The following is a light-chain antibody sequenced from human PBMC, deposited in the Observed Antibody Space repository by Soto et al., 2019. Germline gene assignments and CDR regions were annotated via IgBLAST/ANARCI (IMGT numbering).Light chain of an antibody. CDR2: EVN. Sequence: QSALTQPPSASGSPGQSVTISCTGTSSDIGGYNFVSWYQQHPGKAPKLMIDEVNKRSSGVPDRFSGSKSGNTASLTVSGLQAEDEADYYCSSYADTNNLVFGGGTKVTVL. V-gene: IGLV2-8*01. CDR3: SSYADTNNLV. CDR1: SSDIGGYNF. J-gene: IGLJ2*01.